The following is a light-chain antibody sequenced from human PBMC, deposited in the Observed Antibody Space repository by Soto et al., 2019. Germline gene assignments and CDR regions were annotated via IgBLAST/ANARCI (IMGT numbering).Light chain of an antibody. CDR2: GAS. J-gene: IGKJ1*01. V-gene: IGKV3D-15*01. CDR3: QQYNTYSPVT. CDR1: QSVSSY. Sequence: VLTQSPGTLSLSPGERATLSCRASQSVSSYSLAWYQQKPGQAPRLLIHGASTRATGIAARFSGSGSGTEFTLTISGLQSEDFATYYCQQYNTYSPVTFGQGTKVDIK.